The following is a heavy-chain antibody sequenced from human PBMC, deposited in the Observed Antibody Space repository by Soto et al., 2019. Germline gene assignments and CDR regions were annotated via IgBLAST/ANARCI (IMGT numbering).Heavy chain of an antibody. J-gene: IGHJ4*02. D-gene: IGHD1-1*01. CDR2: ISYDGSNK. Sequence: PWGSLRLSCAASGFTFSSYAMHWVRQAPGKGLEWVAVISYDGSNKYYADSVKGRFTISRDNSKNTLHLQMNSLRAEDTAVYYCARLDYFDYWGQGTLVTVSS. CDR3: ARLDYFDY. V-gene: IGHV3-30-3*01. CDR1: GFTFSSYA.